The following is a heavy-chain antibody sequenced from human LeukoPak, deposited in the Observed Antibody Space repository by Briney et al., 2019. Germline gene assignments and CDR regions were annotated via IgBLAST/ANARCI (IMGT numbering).Heavy chain of an antibody. Sequence: ASVKVSCKASGYIFIGYYIHWVRQAPGQGLEWVGWLNPYSGITNLAQKFQDRLTMTRDTSISTAYMELSSLRSDDTAIYYCARDRGDGYNYFMEVWGKGTTVTVSS. CDR1: GYIFIGYY. CDR3: ARDRGDGYNYFMEV. D-gene: IGHD5-24*01. V-gene: IGHV1-2*02. CDR2: LNPYSGIT. J-gene: IGHJ6*03.